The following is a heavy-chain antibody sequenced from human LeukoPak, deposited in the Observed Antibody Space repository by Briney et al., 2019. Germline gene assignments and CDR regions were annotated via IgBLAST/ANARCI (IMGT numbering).Heavy chain of an antibody. J-gene: IGHJ4*02. CDR3: ARQSGSGYYYYFDY. CDR2: IYYSGST. D-gene: IGHD3-22*01. Sequence: SETLSLTCAVSGGSISSGGYSWSWIRQPPGKGLEWIGYIYYSGSTNYNSSLKSRVTISVDTSKNQFSLKLSSVTAADTAVYYCARQSGSGYYYYFDYWGQGTLVTVSS. CDR1: GGSISSGGYS. V-gene: IGHV4-61*08.